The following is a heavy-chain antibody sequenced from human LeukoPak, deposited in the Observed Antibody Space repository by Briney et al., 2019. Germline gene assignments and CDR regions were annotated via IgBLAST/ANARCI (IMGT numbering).Heavy chain of an antibody. V-gene: IGHV4-59*01. CDR2: ISNTGST. CDR1: GGSISSSY. Sequence: SETLSLTCTVSGGSISSSYWSWIRQPPGKGLEWIGYISNTGSTNYNPSLKSRVTISIDTSKNQFSLKLRSVTAADTAVYYCASEPTVTTHSGFDYWGQGTLVTVSS. CDR3: ASEPTVTTHSGFDY. J-gene: IGHJ4*02. D-gene: IGHD4-17*01.